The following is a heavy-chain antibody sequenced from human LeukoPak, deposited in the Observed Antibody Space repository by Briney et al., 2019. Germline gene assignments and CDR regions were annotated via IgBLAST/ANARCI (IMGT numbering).Heavy chain of an antibody. CDR3: AVMTTGLYYYYGMDV. Sequence: GASVKVSCKASGYTFTSYDINWVRQATGQGLEWMGWMNPNSGNTGYAQKFQGRVTMTRNTSISTAYMELSSLRSEDTAVYYCAVMTTGLYYYYGMDVWGKGTTVTVSS. V-gene: IGHV1-8*01. D-gene: IGHD4-11*01. CDR2: MNPNSGNT. CDR1: GYTFTSYD. J-gene: IGHJ6*04.